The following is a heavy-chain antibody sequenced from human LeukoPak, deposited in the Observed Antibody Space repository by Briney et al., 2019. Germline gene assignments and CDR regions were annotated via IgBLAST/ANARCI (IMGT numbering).Heavy chain of an antibody. V-gene: IGHV1-2*02. CDR2: INPNSGGT. CDR3: ARLYYDSSSLDY. D-gene: IGHD3-22*01. CDR1: GYTFTGYY. J-gene: IGHJ4*02. Sequence: ASVKVSCKASGYTFTGYYMHWVRQAPGQGLEWMGWINPNSGGTNYAQKFQGRVTMTRDTSISTAYMELSRLRSDDTAVYYCARLYYDSSSLDYWGQGTLVTVSS.